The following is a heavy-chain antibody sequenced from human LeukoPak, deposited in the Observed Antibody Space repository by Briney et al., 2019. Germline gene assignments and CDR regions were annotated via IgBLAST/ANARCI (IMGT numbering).Heavy chain of an antibody. CDR1: GGSFSGYY. CDR3: ARGQGTVTTH. D-gene: IGHD4-11*01. CDR2: INHSGSA. J-gene: IGHJ4*02. Sequence: SETLSLTCAVPGGSFSGYYWTWIRQPPGKGLEWIGEINHSGSANYNPSLMSRVTISLDTSKNHFSLNLSSVTAADTAVYYCARGQGTVTTHWGQGTLVTVSS. V-gene: IGHV4-34*01.